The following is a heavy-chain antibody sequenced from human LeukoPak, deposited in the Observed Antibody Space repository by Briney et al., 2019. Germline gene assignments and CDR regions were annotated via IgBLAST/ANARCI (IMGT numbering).Heavy chain of an antibody. D-gene: IGHD1-1*01. V-gene: IGHV3-23*01. Sequence: GGSLRLSCAASGFTFSTYGMSWVRQAPGKGLEWVSGISGSGATIYYADSVKGRFTISRDNSKNTLYLQMNSLRAEDTAVYYCAKSPGTTGWFDPWGQGTLVTVSS. CDR1: GFTFSTYG. CDR2: ISGSGATI. CDR3: AKSPGTTGWFDP. J-gene: IGHJ5*02.